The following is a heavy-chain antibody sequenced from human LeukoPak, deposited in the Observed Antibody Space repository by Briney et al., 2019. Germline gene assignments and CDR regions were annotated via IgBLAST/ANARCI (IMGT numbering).Heavy chain of an antibody. J-gene: IGHJ4*02. D-gene: IGHD5-24*01. CDR2: INPSGGST. CDR1: GYTFTSYY. V-gene: IGHV1-46*01. CDR3: ARAVEMATIAEIDY. Sequence: ASLRVSCKASGYTFTSYYMHWVRPAPGQGLGWMGIINPSGGSTSYAQKFQGRVTMTRDMSTSTVYMELSSLRSEDTAVYYCARAVEMATIAEIDYGGQGTLVTVSA.